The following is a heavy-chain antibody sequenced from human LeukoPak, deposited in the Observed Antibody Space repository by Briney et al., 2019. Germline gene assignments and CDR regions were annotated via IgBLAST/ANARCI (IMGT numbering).Heavy chain of an antibody. D-gene: IGHD1-1*01. CDR3: ARQGTGTTQSFDY. CDR1: GFTFSSYE. V-gene: IGHV3-48*03. Sequence: PGGSLRLSCAASGFTFSSYEMNCVRQAPGKGLEWVSYISSSGTTTHYADSVKGRFTISRDNAKNSLYLQMNSLRAEDTAIYYCARQGTGTTQSFDYWGQGTLVTVSS. CDR2: ISSSGTTT. J-gene: IGHJ4*02.